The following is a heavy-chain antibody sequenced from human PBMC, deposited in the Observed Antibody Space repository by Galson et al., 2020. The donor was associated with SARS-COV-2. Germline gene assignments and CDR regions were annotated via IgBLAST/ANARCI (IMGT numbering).Heavy chain of an antibody. Sequence: GESLKISCAASGFSFISYGMKWVRQAPGKGLEWVSAISSNVRDIYYADSVKGRFTISRDNAKNSLYLQMNSLTADDTAVYYCARDRGVWFGDSDSMDIWGQGTRVIVS. J-gene: IGHJ3*02. D-gene: IGHD3-10*01. CDR3: ARDRGVWFGDSDSMDI. V-gene: IGHV3-21*01. CDR2: ISSNVRDI. CDR1: GFSFISYG.